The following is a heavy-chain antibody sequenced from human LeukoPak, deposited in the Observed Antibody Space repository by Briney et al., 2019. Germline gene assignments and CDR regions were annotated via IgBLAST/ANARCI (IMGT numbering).Heavy chain of an antibody. CDR3: ARQDYSGTCSWFDS. D-gene: IGHD1-26*01. V-gene: IGHV4-59*08. Sequence: PSETLSLTCTVSGGSISSYYWSWIRQPPGKGLEWIGYMYNSGSTNYNPSLKSRITISVDTSKNEFSLKLSSVTAADTAIYYCARQDYSGTCSWFDSWGQGTLVIVSS. CDR1: GGSISSYY. CDR2: MYNSGST. J-gene: IGHJ5*01.